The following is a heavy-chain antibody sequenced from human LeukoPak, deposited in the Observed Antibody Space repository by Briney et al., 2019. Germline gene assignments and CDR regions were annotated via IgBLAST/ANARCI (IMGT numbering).Heavy chain of an antibody. CDR3: AKSQTSYDSSAYYYPHY. V-gene: IGHV3-23*01. CDR1: GFTFSSYA. CDR2: ISGSGSTT. Sequence: PGGSLRFSCAASGFTFSSYAMSWVRQAPGKGLEWVSTISGSGSTTYYADSVKGRFTISRDNSKNTLYLQMNSLRAEDTAVYYCAKSQTSYDSSAYYYPHYWGQGTLVTVSS. J-gene: IGHJ4*02. D-gene: IGHD3-22*01.